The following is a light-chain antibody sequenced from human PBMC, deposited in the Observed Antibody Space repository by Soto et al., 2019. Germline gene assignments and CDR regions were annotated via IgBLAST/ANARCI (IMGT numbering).Light chain of an antibody. V-gene: IGLV2-14*01. J-gene: IGLJ1*01. CDR3: ASYTTDTTRL. CDR1: DNDVGRYSY. Sequence: QSALTQPASVSGTPGQSITITCTGSDNDVGRYSYVSWYQQYPGKTPKLIIYEVRLRPSGISDRFSVSKPGITASLTISGLQPEDEADYYCASYTTDTTRLFGSGTKLTVL. CDR2: EVR.